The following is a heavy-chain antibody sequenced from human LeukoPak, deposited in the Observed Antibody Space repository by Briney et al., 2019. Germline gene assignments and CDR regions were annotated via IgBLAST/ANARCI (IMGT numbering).Heavy chain of an antibody. CDR3: ANSYTSSSRTPFDC. D-gene: IGHD6-6*01. V-gene: IGHV3-23*01. Sequence: GGSLRLSCTASGFIFSNYYMGWVRHAPGKGLEWVSAISGGGGSTYHADSVKGRFTISRDNSKNTLYLQMDSLRAEDTAVYYCANSYTSSSRTPFDCWGQGTLVTVSS. CDR1: GFIFSNYY. J-gene: IGHJ4*02. CDR2: ISGGGGST.